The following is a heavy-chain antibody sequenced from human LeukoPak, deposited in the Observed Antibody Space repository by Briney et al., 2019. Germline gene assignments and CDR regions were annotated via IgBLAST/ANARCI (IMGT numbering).Heavy chain of an antibody. CDR2: TSGSSYHI. V-gene: IGHV3-21*01. J-gene: IGHJ4*02. CDR3: ASGTIVGARGADN. CDR1: GFTFSTCS. D-gene: IGHD1-26*01. Sequence: GGSLRLSCAASGFTFSTCSMKWVRQAPGKALEWVSSTSGSSYHIYYADSVKGRFTISRDNANNLLYLQMNSLRAEDTAVYYCASGTIVGARGADNWGQGTLVTVSS.